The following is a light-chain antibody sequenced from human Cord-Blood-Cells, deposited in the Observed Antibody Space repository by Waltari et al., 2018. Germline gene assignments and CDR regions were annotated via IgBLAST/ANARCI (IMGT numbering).Light chain of an antibody. CDR2: DAS. Sequence: DIQMTQSPSTLSASVGDRVTITCRASQSISSWLAWYQQKPGKAPKLLIYDASSLESGGPARFSGSGCGTEVTLTISSLQPDDFATYYCQQYNRYWTFGQGTKVEIK. CDR3: QQYNRYWT. CDR1: QSISSW. J-gene: IGKJ1*01. V-gene: IGKV1-5*01.